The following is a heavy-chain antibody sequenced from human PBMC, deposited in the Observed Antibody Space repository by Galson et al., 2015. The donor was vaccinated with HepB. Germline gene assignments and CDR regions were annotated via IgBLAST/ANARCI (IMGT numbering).Heavy chain of an antibody. CDR1: GFTFSSYE. Sequence: SLRLSCAASGFTFSSYEMNWVRQAPGKGLEWVSYISSSGSNIYYADSVKGRFTISRDNAKNSLYLQMNSLRAEDTAVYYCAIAAAGTWGQGTLVTVSS. D-gene: IGHD6-13*01. J-gene: IGHJ5*02. CDR3: AIAAAGT. V-gene: IGHV3-48*03. CDR2: ISSSGSNI.